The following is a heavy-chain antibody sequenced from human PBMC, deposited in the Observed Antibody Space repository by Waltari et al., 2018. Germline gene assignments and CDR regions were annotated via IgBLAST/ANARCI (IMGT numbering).Heavy chain of an antibody. CDR1: GGSFSGYY. Sequence: QVQLQQWGAGLLKPSETLSLTCAVYGGSFSGYYWSWIRQPPGKGLEWIGEINHSGSTNCNPSLKSRVTISVDTSKNQVSLKLSSVTAADTAVYYCARDPYCSGGSCRTSDYWGHGTLVTVSS. V-gene: IGHV4-34*01. CDR3: ARDPYCSGGSCRTSDY. D-gene: IGHD2-15*01. J-gene: IGHJ4*01. CDR2: INHSGST.